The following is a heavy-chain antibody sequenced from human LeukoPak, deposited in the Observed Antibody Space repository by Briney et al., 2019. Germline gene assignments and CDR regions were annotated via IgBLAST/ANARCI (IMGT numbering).Heavy chain of an antibody. J-gene: IGHJ4*02. CDR2: ISQDGSKI. D-gene: IGHD6-13*01. CDR1: GFTFSSYG. CDR3: AQDRGGEQQLIQGFAY. Sequence: TGGSLRLSCAASGFTFSSYGMHWVRQAPGKGLEWVAVISQDGSKIYYTDSVKGRFTISRDNPKNTLYLQMNSLRTEDTAVYYCAQDRGGEQQLIQGFAYWGQGTLVTVSS. V-gene: IGHV3-30*18.